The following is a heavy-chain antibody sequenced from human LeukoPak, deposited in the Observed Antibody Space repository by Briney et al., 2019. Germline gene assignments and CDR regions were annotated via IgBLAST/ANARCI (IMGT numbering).Heavy chain of an antibody. CDR1: GPSISNTIYL. Sequence: SSETLSLTCSVSGPSISNTIYLWAWVRQPPGKGLDWIGSTHYSGSTYYNPSLKSRVTISVDTSKNQFSLKLSPVTAADTAVYYCARSYYGSFRSLHYWGQGTLVTVSS. CDR2: THYSGST. D-gene: IGHD3-10*01. V-gene: IGHV4-39*07. CDR3: ARSYYGSFRSLHY. J-gene: IGHJ4*02.